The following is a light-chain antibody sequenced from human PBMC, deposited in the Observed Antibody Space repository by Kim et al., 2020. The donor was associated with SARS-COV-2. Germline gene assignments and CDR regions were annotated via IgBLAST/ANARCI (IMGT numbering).Light chain of an antibody. V-gene: IGKV1-9*01. CDR1: QGISTY. CDR2: ASS. CDR3: QQLNSYPIT. J-gene: IGKJ3*01. Sequence: ASVGDRFIITCRARQGISTYLAWYQQEPGKAPKLLIYASSTLQSGVPSRFSGSGSGTDFTLTISSLQPEDFATYYCQQLNSYPITFGPGTKVDIK.